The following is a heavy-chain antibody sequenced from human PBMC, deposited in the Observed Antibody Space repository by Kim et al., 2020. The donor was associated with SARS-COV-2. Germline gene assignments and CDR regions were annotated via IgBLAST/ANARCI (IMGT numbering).Heavy chain of an antibody. CDR3: SRGGDIAAAGDAFDI. J-gene: IGHJ3*02. CDR2: ISSSSSTI. D-gene: IGHD6-13*01. Sequence: GGSLRLSCAASGFTFSSYSMNWVRQAPGKGLEWVSYISSSSSTIYYADSVKGRFTISRDNAKNSLYLQMNSLRDEDTAVYYCSRGGDIAAAGDAFDIWGQGTMVTVSS. V-gene: IGHV3-48*02. CDR1: GFTFSSYS.